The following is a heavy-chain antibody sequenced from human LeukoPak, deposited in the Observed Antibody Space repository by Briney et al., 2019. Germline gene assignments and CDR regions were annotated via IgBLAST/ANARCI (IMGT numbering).Heavy chain of an antibody. CDR1: GFTVITNY. CDR3: ARLGGY. V-gene: IGHV3-66*04. J-gene: IGHJ4*02. Sequence: GGSLRLSCAVSGFTVITNYMSWVRQAPGKGLEWVSVIDSGGSADYADSVRGRFTISRDNSKNTLYLQMNSLRAEDTAVYYCARLGGYWGQGTLVTVSS. D-gene: IGHD3-16*01. CDR2: IDSGGSA.